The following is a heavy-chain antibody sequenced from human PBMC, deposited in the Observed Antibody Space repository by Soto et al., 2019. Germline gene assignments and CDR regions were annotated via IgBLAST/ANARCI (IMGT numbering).Heavy chain of an antibody. J-gene: IGHJ4*02. CDR1: GFTFSSYA. CDR3: ARDSPIRGYSGYDFDY. CDR2: ISSSGSTI. V-gene: IGHV3-48*04. D-gene: IGHD5-12*01. Sequence: PGGSLRLSCAASGFTFSSYAMSWVRQAPGKGLEWVSYISSSGSTIYYADSVKGRFTISRDNAKNSLYLQMNSLRAEDTAVYYCARDSPIRGYSGYDFDYWGQGTLVTVSS.